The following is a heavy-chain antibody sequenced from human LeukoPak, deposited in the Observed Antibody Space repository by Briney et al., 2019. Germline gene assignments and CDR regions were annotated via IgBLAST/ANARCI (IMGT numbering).Heavy chain of an antibody. J-gene: IGHJ4*02. V-gene: IGHV3-21*01. CDR3: ARRGYGDYPIDY. D-gene: IGHD4-17*01. CDR2: ISSSSSYI. CDR1: YX. Sequence: YXMNWVRQAPGKGLEWVSSISSSSSYIYYADSVKGRFTISRDNAKNSLYLQMNSLRAEDTAVYYCARRGYGDYPIDYWGQGTLVTVSS.